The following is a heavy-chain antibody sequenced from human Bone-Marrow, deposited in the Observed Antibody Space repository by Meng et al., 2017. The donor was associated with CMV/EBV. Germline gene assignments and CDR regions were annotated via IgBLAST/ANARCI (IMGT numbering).Heavy chain of an antibody. CDR1: GFTFSSYE. J-gene: IGHJ3*02. CDR2: ISSSGSTI. Sequence: GGSLRLSCAASGFTFSSYEMNWVRQAPGKGLEWVSYISSSGSTIYYADSVKGRFTISRDNAKTSLYLKMNSLRAEDTAVYYCARVVGTGDPSFYDAFDIWGQGTRVTGSS. CDR3: ARVVGTGDPSFYDAFDI. V-gene: IGHV3-48*03. D-gene: IGHD5-12*01.